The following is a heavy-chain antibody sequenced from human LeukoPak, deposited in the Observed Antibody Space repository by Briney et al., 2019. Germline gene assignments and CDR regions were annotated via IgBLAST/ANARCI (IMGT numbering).Heavy chain of an antibody. CDR1: GFTFSSYS. CDR3: ARAARYDFWSGYDNWFDP. V-gene: IGHV3-21*01. Sequence: GGSLRLSCAASGFTFSSYSMNWVRQAPGKGLEWVSSISSSSSYIYYADSVKGRFTISRDNAKNSLYLQMNSLRAEDTAVYYCARAARYDFWSGYDNWFDPWGQGTLVTVSS. CDR2: ISSSSSYI. J-gene: IGHJ5*02. D-gene: IGHD3-3*01.